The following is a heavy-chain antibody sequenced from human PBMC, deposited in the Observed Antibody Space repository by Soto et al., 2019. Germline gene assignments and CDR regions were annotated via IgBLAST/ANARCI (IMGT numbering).Heavy chain of an antibody. V-gene: IGHV1-18*01. CDR1: GYTFTSYG. CDR2: ISAYNGNT. J-gene: IGHJ3*02. CDR3: ARFSAAVVAATTIANAFDI. D-gene: IGHD2-15*01. Sequence: GASVKVSCKASGYTFTSYGISWVRQAPGQGLEWMGWISAYNGNTNYAQKLQGRVTMTTDTSTSTAYMELRSLRSDDTAVYYCARFSAAVVAATTIANAFDIWGQGTMVTVSS.